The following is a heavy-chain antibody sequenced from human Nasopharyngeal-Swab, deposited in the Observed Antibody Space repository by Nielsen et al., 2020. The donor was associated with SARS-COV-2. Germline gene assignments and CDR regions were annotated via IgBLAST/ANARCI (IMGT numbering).Heavy chain of an antibody. D-gene: IGHD4-23*01. V-gene: IGHV3-23*01. CDR2: ISGSGGST. CDR1: GFTFSSYA. Sequence: GESLKISCTASGFTFSSYAMSWVRQAPGKGLEWVSEISGSGGSTYYADSVKGRLTISRDNSKNTLYLQMSSLRAEDTAIYYCAKDLGVESPLWFDYWGQGTLLTVSS. J-gene: IGHJ4*02. CDR3: AKDLGVESPLWFDY.